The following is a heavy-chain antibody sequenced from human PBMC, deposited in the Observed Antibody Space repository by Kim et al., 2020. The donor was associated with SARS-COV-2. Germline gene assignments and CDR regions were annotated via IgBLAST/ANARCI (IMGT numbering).Heavy chain of an antibody. D-gene: IGHD2-8*02. Sequence: SETLSLTCSVSNGSISSSYWSWVRQPAGKGLEWIGHVYIGGSIKYNPSLESRVTVSVDTSKNQFSLKLTSVGAADTAVYYCAVIRMRRGVANQYYYGMD. CDR2: VYIGGSI. CDR1: NGSISSSY. J-gene: IGHJ6*01. V-gene: IGHV4-4*07. CDR3: AVIRMRRGVANQYYYGMD.